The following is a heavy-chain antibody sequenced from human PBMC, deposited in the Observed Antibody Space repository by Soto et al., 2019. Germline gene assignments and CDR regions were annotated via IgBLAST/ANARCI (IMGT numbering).Heavy chain of an antibody. CDR1: GGSISSSNW. Sequence: QVQLQESGPGLVKPSGTLSLTCAVSGGSISSSNWWSWVRQPPGKGLEWIGEIYHSGSTNYNPSLKGRVPLSVANSKTQFSLKLSSVTAADTAVYYCARDYMVRGVMRWFDPWGQGTLVTVSS. D-gene: IGHD3-10*01. V-gene: IGHV4-4*02. J-gene: IGHJ5*02. CDR3: ARDYMVRGVMRWFDP. CDR2: IYHSGST.